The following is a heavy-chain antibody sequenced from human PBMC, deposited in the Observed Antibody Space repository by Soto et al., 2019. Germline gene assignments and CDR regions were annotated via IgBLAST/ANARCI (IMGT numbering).Heavy chain of an antibody. V-gene: IGHV4-34*01. Sequence: SETLSLTCAVYGGSFSGYYWTWIRQPPGKGLEWIGEINHSGSTNCNPSLKSRVTISVDRSKNQFSLKVTSVTAADTAVYYCARHGYFDILAGYYSRGAFDIWGQGTMVTVSS. D-gene: IGHD3-9*01. CDR3: ARHGYFDILAGYYSRGAFDI. J-gene: IGHJ3*02. CDR2: INHSGST. CDR1: GGSFSGYY.